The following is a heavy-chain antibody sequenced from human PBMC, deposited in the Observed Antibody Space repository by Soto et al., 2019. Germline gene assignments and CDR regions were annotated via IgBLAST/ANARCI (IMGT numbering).Heavy chain of an antibody. J-gene: IGHJ6*02. CDR1: GGNFSSYA. Sequence: QVQLVQSGAEVKKPGSSVKVSCKASGGNFSSYAISWVRQAPGQGLEWMGGIIPICGTANYAQKFQGRVTLTAEESTSTAYMELSSLRSEDTAVYYCARGPFAAARYYEMDVGGQGTTVTVSS. V-gene: IGHV1-69*01. D-gene: IGHD6-6*01. CDR3: ARGPFAAARYYEMDV. CDR2: IIPICGTA.